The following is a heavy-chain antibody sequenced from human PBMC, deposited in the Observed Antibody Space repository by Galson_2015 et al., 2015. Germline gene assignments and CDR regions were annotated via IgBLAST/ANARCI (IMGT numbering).Heavy chain of an antibody. Sequence: WIGSMYYSGSTYYNPSLRSRVTILGDTSKNQFSLKLSSVTAADTAVYYCARDQNYYGSGTYPPFDYWGQGTLVTVSS. V-gene: IGHV4-39*07. CDR3: ARDQNYYGSGTYPPFDY. D-gene: IGHD3-10*01. J-gene: IGHJ4*02. CDR2: MYYSGST.